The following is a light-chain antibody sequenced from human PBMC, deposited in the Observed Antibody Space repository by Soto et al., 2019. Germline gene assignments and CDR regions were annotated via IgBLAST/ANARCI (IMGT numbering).Light chain of an antibody. J-gene: IGKJ1*01. CDR1: QSINNR. V-gene: IGKV1-39*01. CDR3: QQSYSTLTWT. Sequence: IQMTQSPSTLSASIGDRVTITCRASQSINNRLAWYQQMPGKAPKLLIYAASSLQSGVPSRFSGSGSGTDFTLTISSLQPEDFATYYCQQSYSTLTWTFGQGTKVDIK. CDR2: AAS.